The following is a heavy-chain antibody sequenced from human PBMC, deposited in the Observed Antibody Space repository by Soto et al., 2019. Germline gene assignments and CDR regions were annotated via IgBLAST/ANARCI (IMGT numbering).Heavy chain of an antibody. Sequence: SETLSLTCAVSGYSISSGYYWGWIRQPPGKGLEWIGSIYHSGSTYYNPSLKSRVTISVDTSKNQFSLNLSSVTAADTAVYYCAKGRELLWFGELSYFDYWGQGTLVTVSS. J-gene: IGHJ4*02. CDR1: GYSISSGYY. V-gene: IGHV4-38-2*01. CDR3: AKGRELLWFGELSYFDY. D-gene: IGHD3-10*01. CDR2: IYHSGST.